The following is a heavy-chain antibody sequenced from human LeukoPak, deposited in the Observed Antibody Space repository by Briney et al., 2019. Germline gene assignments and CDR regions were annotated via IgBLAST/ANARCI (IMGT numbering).Heavy chain of an antibody. CDR3: AREEPSTTDSY. D-gene: IGHD5/OR15-5a*01. Sequence: GGSLRLSCAASGFTFSRHWMHWVRQAPGKGLVWVSLINSDGSTTNYADSVKGRFTISRDNAKNTLYLQMNSLRAEDTAVYYCAREEPSTTDSYWGQGTLVTVSS. V-gene: IGHV3-74*01. CDR2: INSDGSTT. J-gene: IGHJ4*02. CDR1: GFTFSRHW.